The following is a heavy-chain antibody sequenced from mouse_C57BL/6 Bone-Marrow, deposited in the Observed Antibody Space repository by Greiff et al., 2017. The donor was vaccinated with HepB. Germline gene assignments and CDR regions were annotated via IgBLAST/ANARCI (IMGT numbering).Heavy chain of an antibody. V-gene: IGHV1-50*01. CDR2: IDPSDSYT. D-gene: IGHD2-2*01. CDR3: ARYGYDGTEFAY. CDR1: GYTFTSYW. Sequence: QVQLKQPGAELVKPGASVKLSCKASGYTFTSYWMQWVKQRPGQGLEWIGEIDPSDSYTNYNQKFKGKATLTVDTSSSTAYMQLSSLTSEDSAVYYCARYGYDGTEFAYWGQGTLVTVSA. J-gene: IGHJ3*01.